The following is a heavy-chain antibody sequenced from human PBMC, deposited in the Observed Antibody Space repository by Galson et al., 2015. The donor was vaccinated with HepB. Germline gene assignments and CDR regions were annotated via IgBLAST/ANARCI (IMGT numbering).Heavy chain of an antibody. D-gene: IGHD3-16*01. CDR2: IYPRDSDT. V-gene: IGHV5-51*01. CDR3: AVLRVSPPA. CDR1: GSSFSIYW. J-gene: IGHJ5*02. Sequence: QSGAEVKKPGESLKISCKTSGSSFSIYWIGWVRQMPGKGLEWMGIIYPRDSDTRYSPSFQGQVTISADNSISTAYLQWSSLRASDTAVYYCAVLRVSPPAWGQGTLVTVSS.